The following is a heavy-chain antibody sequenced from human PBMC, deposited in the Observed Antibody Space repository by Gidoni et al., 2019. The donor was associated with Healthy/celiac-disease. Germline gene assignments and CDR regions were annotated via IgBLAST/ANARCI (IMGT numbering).Heavy chain of an antibody. D-gene: IGHD3-3*01. Sequence: EVKKPGSSVKVSCKASGGTFSSYAISWVRQAPGQGLEWMGGIIPIFGTANYAQKFQGRVTITADESTSTAYMELSSLRSEDTAVYYCARAFRVWSGYFRLSNDYYYYYGMDVWGQGTTVTVSS. CDR2: IIPIFGTA. J-gene: IGHJ6*02. CDR3: ARAFRVWSGYFRLSNDYYYYYGMDV. CDR1: GGTFSSYA. V-gene: IGHV1-69*01.